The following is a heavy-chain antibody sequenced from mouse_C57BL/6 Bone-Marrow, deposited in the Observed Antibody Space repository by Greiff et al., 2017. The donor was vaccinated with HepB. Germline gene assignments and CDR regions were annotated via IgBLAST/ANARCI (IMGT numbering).Heavy chain of an antibody. J-gene: IGHJ1*03. Sequence: EVKLLESGPGLVKPSQSLSLTCSVTGYSITSGYYWNWIRQFPGNKLEWMGYISYDGSNNYNPSLKNRISITRDTSKNQFFLKLNSVTTEHTATYYCARDGYSNLRRGYFDVWGTGTTVTVSS. V-gene: IGHV3-6*01. CDR1: GYSITSGYY. CDR3: ARDGYSNLRRGYFDV. CDR2: ISYDGSN. D-gene: IGHD2-5*01.